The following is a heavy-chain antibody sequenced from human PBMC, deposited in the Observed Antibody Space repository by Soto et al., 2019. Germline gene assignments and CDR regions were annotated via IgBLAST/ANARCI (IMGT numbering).Heavy chain of an antibody. CDR1: GDSVSSNSAG. CDR2: TXXKXXXXX. CDR3: TGITWFRGMDV. Sequence: SQTLSLTCVISGDSVSSNSAGWNWIRQSPSRGLEWLGXTXXKXXXXXDXSLSVKSRITINPDTSKNQFSLHLYSVTPEDTAVYYCTGITWFRGMDVWGQGTPVTVSS. D-gene: IGHD3-10*01. V-gene: IGHV6-1*01. J-gene: IGHJ6*02.